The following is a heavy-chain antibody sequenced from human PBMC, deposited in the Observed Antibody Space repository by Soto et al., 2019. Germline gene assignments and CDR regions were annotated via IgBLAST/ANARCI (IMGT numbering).Heavy chain of an antibody. J-gene: IGHJ5*02. V-gene: IGHV3-23*01. CDR3: AKDRGSSGYYYVSWFDP. Sequence: GGSLRLSCAASGFTFISYAMNWVRPAPGKGLEWVSAISGSGGSTYYADSVKGRFTISRDNSKNTLYLQMNSLRAEDTAVYYCAKDRGSSGYYYVSWFDPWGQGTLVTVSS. CDR1: GFTFISYA. D-gene: IGHD3-22*01. CDR2: ISGSGGST.